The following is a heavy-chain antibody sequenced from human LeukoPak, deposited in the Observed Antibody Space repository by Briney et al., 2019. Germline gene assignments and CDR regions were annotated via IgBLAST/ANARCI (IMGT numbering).Heavy chain of an antibody. CDR2: ISSSVSII. Sequence: PGGSLRLSCAASGFTFSDYYMSWIRQAPGKGLEWVSYISSSVSIIYYADSVKGRFTISRDNAKNSLYLQMNSLRAEDTAVYYCASGNYYGSGSYYGVGAYFDYWGQGTLVTVSS. CDR1: GFTFSDYY. D-gene: IGHD3-10*01. V-gene: IGHV3-11*01. J-gene: IGHJ4*02. CDR3: ASGNYYGSGSYYGVGAYFDY.